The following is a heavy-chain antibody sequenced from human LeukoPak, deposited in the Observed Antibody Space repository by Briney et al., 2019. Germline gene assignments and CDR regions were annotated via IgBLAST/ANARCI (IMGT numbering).Heavy chain of an antibody. CDR3: AGPLGSPYFHH. CDR2: IDTSSTTK. J-gene: IGHJ1*01. D-gene: IGHD3-10*01. CDR1: GFSFSSSG. V-gene: IGHV3-48*01. Sequence: RGSLRLSCAASGFSFSSSGMNWVRQAPGKGLEWVSYIDTSSTTKNYADSVKGRFTISRDNAKNSLYLQMNSLRVEDTAVYYCAGPLGSPYFHHWGQGTLVTVSS.